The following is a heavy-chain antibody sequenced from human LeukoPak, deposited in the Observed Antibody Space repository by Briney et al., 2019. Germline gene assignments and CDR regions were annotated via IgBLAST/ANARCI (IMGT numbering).Heavy chain of an antibody. CDR2: ISGSGAST. V-gene: IGHV3-23*01. CDR3: ARGLDTVDISTGFDS. J-gene: IGHJ4*02. Sequence: GGSLRLSCAASGFTFSSYAMSWVRQAPGQGLDWVSAISGSGASTYYADSVRGRFTISRDNSKNTLYLQMNSLRADDTAIYYCARGLDTVDISTGFDSWGQGTLVTVSS. CDR1: GFTFSSYA. D-gene: IGHD3-9*01.